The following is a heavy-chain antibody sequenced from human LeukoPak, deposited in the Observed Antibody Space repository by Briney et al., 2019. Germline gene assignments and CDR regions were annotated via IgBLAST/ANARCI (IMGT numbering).Heavy chain of an antibody. CDR1: GGTFSNYA. D-gene: IGHD3-22*01. Sequence: ASVKVSCKASGGTFSNYAISWVRQAPGQGLEWMGGIIPIFGTANYAQKFQGRVTITADESTSTAYMELSSLRSEDTAVYYCARVIVSDYYDSSGYYPLDYWGQGTLVTVSS. CDR3: ARVIVSDYYDSSGYYPLDY. CDR2: IIPIFGTA. J-gene: IGHJ4*02. V-gene: IGHV1-69*13.